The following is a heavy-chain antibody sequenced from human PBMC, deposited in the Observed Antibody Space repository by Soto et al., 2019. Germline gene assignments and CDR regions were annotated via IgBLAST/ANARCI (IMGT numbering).Heavy chain of an antibody. CDR1: GGSISSYY. V-gene: IGHV4-59*01. D-gene: IGHD4-17*01. Sequence: SETLSLTCTVSGGSISSYYWSWIRQPPGKGLEWIGYIYYSGSTNYNPSLKSRVTISVDTSKNQFSLKLSSVTAADTAVYYCARAENYGDYGPDAFDIWGQGTMVTVS. J-gene: IGHJ3*02. CDR2: IYYSGST. CDR3: ARAENYGDYGPDAFDI.